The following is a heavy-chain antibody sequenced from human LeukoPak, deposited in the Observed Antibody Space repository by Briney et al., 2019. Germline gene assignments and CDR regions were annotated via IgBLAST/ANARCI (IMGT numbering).Heavy chain of an antibody. V-gene: IGHV1-46*01. CDR2: INPSGGST. J-gene: IGHJ4*02. Sequence: ASVNVSCKASGYTFTSYYMHWVRQAPGQGLEWMGIINPSGGSTSYAQKFQGRVTMTRDTSTSTVYMELSSLRSEDTAVYYCARDTETRYSYGYWGQGTLVTVSS. CDR1: GYTFTSYY. D-gene: IGHD5-18*01. CDR3: ARDTETRYSYGY.